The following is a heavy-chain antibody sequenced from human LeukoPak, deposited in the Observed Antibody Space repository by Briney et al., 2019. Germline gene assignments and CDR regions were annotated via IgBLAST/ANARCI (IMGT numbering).Heavy chain of an antibody. D-gene: IGHD3-22*01. CDR2: IYYSGST. J-gene: IGHJ5*02. Sequence: SETLSLTCTASGGSISSYYWSWIRQPPGKGLEWIGYIYYSGSTNYNPSLKSRVTISVDTSKNQFSLKLSSVTAADTAVYYCARAPYYYDSSGYYGEEFDPWGQGTLVTVSS. CDR1: GGSISSYY. CDR3: ARAPYYYDSSGYYGEEFDP. V-gene: IGHV4-59*01.